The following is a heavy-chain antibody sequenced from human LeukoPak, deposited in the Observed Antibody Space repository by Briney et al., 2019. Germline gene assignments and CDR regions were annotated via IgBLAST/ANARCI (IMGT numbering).Heavy chain of an antibody. V-gene: IGHV4-34*01. Sequence: PSESLSLTCAVYGGSFSGYYWSWMRQPPGKGLEWIGEINHSGSTNYNPSLKSRVTISVDTSKNQFSLKLSSVAAADTAVYYCARSFDYNLDYWGQGTLVTVSS. J-gene: IGHJ4*02. CDR3: ARSFDYNLDY. D-gene: IGHD4-11*01. CDR1: GGSFSGYY. CDR2: INHSGST.